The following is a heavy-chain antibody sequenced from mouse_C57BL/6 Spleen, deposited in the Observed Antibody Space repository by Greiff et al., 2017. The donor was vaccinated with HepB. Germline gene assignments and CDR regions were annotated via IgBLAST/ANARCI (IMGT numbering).Heavy chain of an antibody. J-gene: IGHJ4*01. Sequence: QVTLKESGPGILQSSQTLSLTCSFSGFSLSTSGMGVSWIRQPSGKGLEWLGHIYWDDDKRYNPSLKSRLTISKDTSRNQVFLKITSVDTADTATYYCARRARDYHYAMDYWGQGTSVTVSS. V-gene: IGHV8-12*01. CDR2: IYWDDDK. CDR1: GFSLSTSGMG. D-gene: IGHD5-5*01. CDR3: ARRARDYHYAMDY.